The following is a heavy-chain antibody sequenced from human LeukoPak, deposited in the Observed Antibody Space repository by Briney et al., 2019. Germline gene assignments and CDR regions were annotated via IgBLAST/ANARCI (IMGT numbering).Heavy chain of an antibody. V-gene: IGHV4-39*01. D-gene: IGHD2-2*01. Sequence: SETLSLTCTVSGVSITSGSYYWDWIRQPPGKGLEWIGSIYYSGSTYYNPSLKTRVTMSVDTSENQFSLKLSSVTAADSTVYYCVRIYCTSTSCYGDSYYGMDVWGQGTTVTVSS. CDR1: GVSITSGSYY. J-gene: IGHJ6*02. CDR3: VRIYCTSTSCYGDSYYGMDV. CDR2: IYYSGST.